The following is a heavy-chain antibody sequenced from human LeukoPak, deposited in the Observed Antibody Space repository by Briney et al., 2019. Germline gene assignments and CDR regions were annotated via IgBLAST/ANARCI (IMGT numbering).Heavy chain of an antibody. Sequence: GESLKISCKGSGYSFISYWIVWVRQMPGTGLEWMGIIYPGDSDTRYSPSFQGQVTISADKSISTAYLQWSSLKASDTAMYYCARHLYSYGTLDYWGQGTLVTVSS. CDR3: ARHLYSYGTLDY. D-gene: IGHD5-18*01. CDR1: GYSFISYW. CDR2: IYPGDSDT. J-gene: IGHJ4*02. V-gene: IGHV5-51*01.